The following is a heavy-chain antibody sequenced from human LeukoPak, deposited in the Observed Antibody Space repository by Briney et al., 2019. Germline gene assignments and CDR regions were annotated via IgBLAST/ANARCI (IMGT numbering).Heavy chain of an antibody. D-gene: IGHD2-2*01. J-gene: IGHJ4*02. V-gene: IGHV3-23*01. Sequence: GGSLRLSCAASGFTFNKYAMSWVRQSPGKGLEWVSAIGRSGANSYYATSVKGRFSVSRDTTENTFHLQMNRLRAEDTAIYYCAKLQTAVVAADALGFDSWGQGTLVTVSS. CDR3: AKLQTAVVAADALGFDS. CDR1: GFTFNKYA. CDR2: IGRSGANS.